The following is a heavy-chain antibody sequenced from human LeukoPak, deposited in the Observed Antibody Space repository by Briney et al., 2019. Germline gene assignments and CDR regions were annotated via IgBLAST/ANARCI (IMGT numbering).Heavy chain of an antibody. CDR1: GFTFSSYA. V-gene: IGHV3-23*01. Sequence: GGSLRLSCAASGFTFSSYAMSWVRQAPGKGLEWVSAISGSGGSTYYADSVKGRFTISRDNSKNTLYLQMNSLRAEDTAVYYCAKGGKGRYFDWLQTPSDHWGQGTLVTVAS. CDR3: AKGGKGRYFDWLQTPSDH. J-gene: IGHJ5*02. D-gene: IGHD3-9*01. CDR2: ISGSGGST.